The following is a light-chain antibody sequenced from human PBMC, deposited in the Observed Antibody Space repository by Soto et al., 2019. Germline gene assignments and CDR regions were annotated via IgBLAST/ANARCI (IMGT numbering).Light chain of an antibody. J-gene: IGLJ2*01. Sequence: QSALTQPASVSGSPGQSITISCTGTSSDVGAYDFVSWYQQHPGKAPKYLIYEVSNRPSGVSDRFSGSKSGTTASLTISGLQAEDEADYYCSSYAGSNTVLFGGGTKLTVL. V-gene: IGLV2-14*01. CDR1: SSDVGAYDF. CDR3: SSYAGSNTVL. CDR2: EVS.